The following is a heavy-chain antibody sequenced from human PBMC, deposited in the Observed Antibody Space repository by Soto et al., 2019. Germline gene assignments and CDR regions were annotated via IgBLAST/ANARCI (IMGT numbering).Heavy chain of an antibody. CDR1: GYTFGSYG. CDR3: ARGGPPIDY. Sequence: ASVKVSCKVSGYTFGSYGRSWVRQAPGQGLEWMGWITAYNGNTNYAQNFQGRVTMTTDTSTSTAYMELSSLRSEDTAVYYCARGGPPIDYWGQGTLLTVSS. D-gene: IGHD3-10*01. V-gene: IGHV1-18*01. J-gene: IGHJ4*02. CDR2: ITAYNGNT.